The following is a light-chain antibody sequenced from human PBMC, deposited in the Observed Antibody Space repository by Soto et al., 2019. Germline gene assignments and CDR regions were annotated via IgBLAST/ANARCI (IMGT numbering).Light chain of an antibody. CDR2: EVS. CDR3: SSYSSSSIDYV. CDR1: SSDVGGYNY. Sequence: QSVLTQPASVSGSPGQPITISCTGTSSDVGGYNYVSWYQQHPGKAPKLMIYEVSNRPSGVSNRFSGSKSGNTASLTISGIQAEDEADYYCSSYSSSSIDYVFGTGTKLTVL. V-gene: IGLV2-14*01. J-gene: IGLJ1*01.